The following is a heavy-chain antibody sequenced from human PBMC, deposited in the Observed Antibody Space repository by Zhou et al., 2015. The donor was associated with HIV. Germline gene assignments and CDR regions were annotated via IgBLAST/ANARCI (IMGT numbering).Heavy chain of an antibody. CDR1: GFSFSYYG. CDR3: AREISQEPVVPGYGVDV. V-gene: IGHV3-33*01. Sequence: QVQXVESGGGVVQPGTSLRLSCAASGFSFSYYGMHWVRQAPGKGLEWVAVIWYDGSKRDYAESVKGRFTISRDDSRNMVSLEMNSLTVEDTAVYYCAREISQEPVVPGYGVDVRGQGTTVTVSS. CDR2: IWYDGSKR. J-gene: IGHJ6*02. D-gene: IGHD6-6*01.